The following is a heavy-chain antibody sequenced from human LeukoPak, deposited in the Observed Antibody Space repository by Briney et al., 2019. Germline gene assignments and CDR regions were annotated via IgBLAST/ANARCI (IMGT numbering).Heavy chain of an antibody. CDR2: IYHSGST. Sequence: SETLSLTCAVSGGSISSGGYSWSWIRQPPGKGLEWIGYIYHSGSTYYNPSLKSRVTISVDRSKNQFSLKLSPVTAADTAVYYCARVVGQGIIDYWGQGTLVTVPS. CDR3: ARVVGQGIIDY. J-gene: IGHJ4*02. CDR1: GGSISSGGYS. V-gene: IGHV4-30-2*01. D-gene: IGHD1-26*01.